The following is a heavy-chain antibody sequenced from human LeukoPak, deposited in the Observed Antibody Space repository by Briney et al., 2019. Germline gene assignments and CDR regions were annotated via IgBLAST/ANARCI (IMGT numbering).Heavy chain of an antibody. Sequence: GGSLRLSCAASGFTFSSFAMSWVRQAPGKGLEYVSALSSNGGGTYYANSVKGRFTISRDNSKNTLYLQVGSLRVEDMGVYYCARITEGYSYGGYFDYWGQGTLVTVSS. D-gene: IGHD5-18*01. V-gene: IGHV3-64*01. CDR2: LSSNGGGT. CDR1: GFTFSSFA. J-gene: IGHJ4*02. CDR3: ARITEGYSYGGYFDY.